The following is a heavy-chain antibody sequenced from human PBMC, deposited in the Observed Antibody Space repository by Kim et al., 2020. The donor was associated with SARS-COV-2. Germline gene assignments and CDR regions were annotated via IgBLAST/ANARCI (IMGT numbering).Heavy chain of an antibody. CDR1: GFTVSSNY. V-gene: IGHV3-66*01. J-gene: IGHJ6*03. CDR3: ARDAVPYCSSTSCYYYYYMDV. D-gene: IGHD2-2*01. CDR2: IYSGGST. Sequence: GGSLRLSCAASGFTVSSNYMSWVRQAPGKGLEWASVIYSGGSTYYADSVKGRFTISRDNSKNTLYLQMNSLRAEDTAVYYCARDAVPYCSSTSCYYYYYMDVWGKGTTVTVSS.